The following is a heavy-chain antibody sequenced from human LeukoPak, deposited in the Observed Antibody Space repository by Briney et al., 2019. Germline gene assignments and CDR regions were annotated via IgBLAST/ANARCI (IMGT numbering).Heavy chain of an antibody. CDR3: AIGDGLGELSSSFDY. D-gene: IGHD3-16*02. CDR1: GFTFNNYA. J-gene: IGHJ4*02. V-gene: IGHV3-30*04. CDR2: ISFDGSNK. Sequence: QPGRSLRLSRAASGFTFNNYAMHWVRQAPGKGLEWVAVISFDGSNKYYADSVKGRFTISRDNSKNTLYLRMNSLRAEDSAVYYCAIGDGLGELSSSFDYWGQGTLVTVSS.